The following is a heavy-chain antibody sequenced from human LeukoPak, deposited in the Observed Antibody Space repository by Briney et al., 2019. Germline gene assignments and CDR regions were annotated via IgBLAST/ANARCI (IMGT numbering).Heavy chain of an antibody. D-gene: IGHD2/OR15-2a*01. Sequence: ASVKVSCKASGYTFTGYYMHWVRQAPGQGLEWMGWMNPNSGGTNYAQKFQGRVTMTRDTSINTAYMEMTRLTSDDTAVYYCTRRRDPGRINFDYWGQGTLVTVSS. CDR1: GYTFTGYY. J-gene: IGHJ4*02. V-gene: IGHV1-2*02. CDR3: TRRRDPGRINFDY. CDR2: MNPNSGGT.